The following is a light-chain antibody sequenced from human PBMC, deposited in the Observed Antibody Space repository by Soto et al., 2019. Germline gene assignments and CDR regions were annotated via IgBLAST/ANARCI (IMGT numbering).Light chain of an antibody. V-gene: IGKV3-11*01. CDR3: QQRTNWVT. CDR1: QSISSN. J-gene: IGKJ3*01. CDR2: DAS. Sequence: TQSPGTLSVSPGERASLSCRASQSISSNLAWYQQKPGQAPRLLIFDASNRATGIPARFSGSGSGTDFTLTISSLEPEDFAVYYCQQRTNWVTFGPGTKVDI.